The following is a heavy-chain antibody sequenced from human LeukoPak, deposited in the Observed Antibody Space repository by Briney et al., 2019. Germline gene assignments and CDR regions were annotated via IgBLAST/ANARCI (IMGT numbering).Heavy chain of an antibody. D-gene: IGHD4-17*01. J-gene: IGHJ4*02. Sequence: GGSLRLSCAASGFTVSSNYMSWVRQAPGKGLEWVSVIYSGGSTYYADSVKGRFTISSENSKNKLYLQMNSLRAEDTAVYYCARDARDYGDYGDYFDYWGQGTLVTVSS. CDR1: GFTVSSNY. V-gene: IGHV3-66*01. CDR2: IYSGGST. CDR3: ARDARDYGDYGDYFDY.